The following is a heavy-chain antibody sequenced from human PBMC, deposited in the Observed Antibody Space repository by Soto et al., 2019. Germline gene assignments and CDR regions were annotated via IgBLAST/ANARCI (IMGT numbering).Heavy chain of an antibody. CDR3: ARQIAVAGNYYYYGMDV. CDR2: IDPSDSYT. D-gene: IGHD6-19*01. J-gene: IGHJ6*02. V-gene: IGHV5-10-1*01. Sequence: GESLKISCKGSGYSFTSYWISWVRQMSGKGLEWMGRIDPSDSYTNYSPSFQGHVTISADKSISTAYLQWSSLKASDTAMYYCARQIAVAGNYYYYGMDVWGQGTTVTVSS. CDR1: GYSFTSYW.